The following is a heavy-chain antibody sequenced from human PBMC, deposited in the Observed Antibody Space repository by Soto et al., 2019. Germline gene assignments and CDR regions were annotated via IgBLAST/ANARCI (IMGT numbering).Heavy chain of an antibody. V-gene: IGHV3-23*01. CDR2: ISASGGST. J-gene: IGHJ4*02. CDR3: AIHFYYGSGSYYAVDY. Sequence: EVQLLESGGGLVQPGGSLRLSCVVSGFTFNNYAMNWVRQAPGKGLEWVSGISASGGSTYYADSVTGRFTISRDSSKHTLYLQMNSLRADDTAIYYCAIHFYYGSGSYYAVDYWGQGTLVTVSS. CDR1: GFTFNNYA. D-gene: IGHD3-10*01.